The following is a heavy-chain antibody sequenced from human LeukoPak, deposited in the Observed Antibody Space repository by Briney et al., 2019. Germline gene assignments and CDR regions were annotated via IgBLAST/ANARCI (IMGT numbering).Heavy chain of an antibody. Sequence: ASVKVSCKASGYTFTSYGISWVRQAPGRGLEWMGWISAYNGNTNYAQKLQGRVTMTTDTSTSTAYMELRSLRSGDTAVYYCARDPPRIVVVVAATNYYGMDVWGQGTTVTVSS. CDR3: ARDPPRIVVVVAATNYYGMDV. D-gene: IGHD2-15*01. CDR2: ISAYNGNT. J-gene: IGHJ6*02. CDR1: GYTFTSYG. V-gene: IGHV1-18*01.